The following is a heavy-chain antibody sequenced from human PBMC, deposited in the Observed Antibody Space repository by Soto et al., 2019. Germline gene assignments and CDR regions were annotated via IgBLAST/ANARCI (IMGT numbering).Heavy chain of an antibody. CDR1: GGTFSSYA. CDR2: IIPIFGTA. J-gene: IGHJ6*02. D-gene: IGHD1-26*01. CDR3: ARYRDYYYYYGMDV. Sequence: GASVKVSCKASGGTFSSYAISWVRQAPGQGLEWMGGIIPIFGTANYAQKFQGRVTMTTDTSTSTAYMELRSLRSDDTAVYYCARYRDYYYYYGMDVWGQGTTVTVSS. V-gene: IGHV1-69*05.